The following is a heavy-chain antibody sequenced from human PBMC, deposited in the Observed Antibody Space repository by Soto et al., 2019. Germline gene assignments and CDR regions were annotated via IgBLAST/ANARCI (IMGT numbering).Heavy chain of an antibody. D-gene: IGHD6-13*01. CDR3: ARDTLTIAAAGPFDY. J-gene: IGHJ4*02. V-gene: IGHV3-33*01. Sequence: RGGSLRLSCAASVFTFSSYGMHWVRQAPGKGLEWVAVIWYDGSNKYYADSVKGRFTISRDNSKNTLYLQMNSLRAEDTAVYYCARDTLTIAAAGPFDYWGQGTLVTVSS. CDR1: VFTFSSYG. CDR2: IWYDGSNK.